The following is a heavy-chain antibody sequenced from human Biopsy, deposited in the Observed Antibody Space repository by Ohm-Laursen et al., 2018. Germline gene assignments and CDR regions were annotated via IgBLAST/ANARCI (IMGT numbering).Heavy chain of an antibody. D-gene: IGHD6-19*01. CDR2: ISNIGST. V-gene: IGHV4-61*01. CDR1: GASVTSGNYY. CDR3: ARESALAGDFDS. J-gene: IGHJ4*02. Sequence: SETLSLTCIVSGASVTSGNYYWSWIRQPPGKGLEWLGYISNIGSTNYNPSLKSRVTISVDTSKNHFSLKLTSVTAADTAVYYCARESALAGDFDSWGQGTLVTVSS.